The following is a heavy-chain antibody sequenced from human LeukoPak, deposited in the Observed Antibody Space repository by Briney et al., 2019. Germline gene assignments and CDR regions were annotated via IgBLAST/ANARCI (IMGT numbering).Heavy chain of an antibody. Sequence: SVKVSCKASGGTFSSYAISWVRQAPGQGLEWMGGIIPIFGTANYAQKFQGRVTITADKSTSTAYMELSSLRSEDTAVYYCARDPYSGYYGDYYYYYMDVWGKGTTVTISS. CDR2: IIPIFGTA. J-gene: IGHJ6*03. CDR3: ARDPYSGYYGDYYYYYMDV. V-gene: IGHV1-69*06. D-gene: IGHD5-12*01. CDR1: GGTFSSYA.